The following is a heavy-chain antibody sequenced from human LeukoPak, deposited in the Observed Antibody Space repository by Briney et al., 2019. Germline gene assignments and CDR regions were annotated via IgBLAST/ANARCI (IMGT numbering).Heavy chain of an antibody. CDR3: ATSHGGGKPYYYYYYMDV. Sequence: SETLSLTCTVSGGSISSYYWSWIRQPAGKGLEWIGRIYTSGSTNYNPSLKSRVTMSVDTSKNQFSLKLSSVTAADTAVYYCATSHGGGKPYYYYYYMDVWGKGTTVTVSS. V-gene: IGHV4-4*07. D-gene: IGHD4-23*01. CDR2: IYTSGST. J-gene: IGHJ6*03. CDR1: GGSISSYY.